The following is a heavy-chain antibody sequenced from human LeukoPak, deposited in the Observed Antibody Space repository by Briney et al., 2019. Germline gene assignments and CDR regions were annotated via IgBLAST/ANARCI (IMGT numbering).Heavy chain of an antibody. D-gene: IGHD5-18*01. Sequence: PGESLRLSCAASGFTFSSYNMNWVRQAPGKGLEWVSYISSSSSTIYYTDSVKGRFTISRDNTKNSLYLQMNTLRVEDTAVYYCARSGDTGILPGHWGQGTLVTVSS. J-gene: IGHJ4*02. V-gene: IGHV3-48*04. CDR3: ARSGDTGILPGH. CDR1: GFTFSSYN. CDR2: ISSSSSTI.